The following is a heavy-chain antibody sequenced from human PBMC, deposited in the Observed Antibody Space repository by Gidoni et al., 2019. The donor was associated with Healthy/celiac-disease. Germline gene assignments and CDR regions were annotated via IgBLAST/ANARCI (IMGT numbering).Heavy chain of an antibody. J-gene: IGHJ3*02. D-gene: IGHD3-10*01. Sequence: QVQLQQWGAGLLKPSETLSLTCAVYGGSFSGYYWSWIRQPPGKGLEWIGEINHSGSTNYNPSLKSRVTISVDTSKNQFSLKLSSVTAADTAVYYCARPLRRQSVYGSGSYLKDGAFDIWGQGTMVTVSS. CDR2: INHSGST. V-gene: IGHV4-34*01. CDR1: GGSFSGYY. CDR3: ARPLRRQSVYGSGSYLKDGAFDI.